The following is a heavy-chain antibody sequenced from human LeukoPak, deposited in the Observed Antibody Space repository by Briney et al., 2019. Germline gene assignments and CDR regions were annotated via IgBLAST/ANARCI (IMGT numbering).Heavy chain of an antibody. CDR1: GYTFTSYD. J-gene: IGHJ4*02. CDR2: MNPNTGYA. CDR3: ASSAY. Sequence: ASVKVSCKASGYTFTSYDINWVRQATGQGLYWMGWMNPNTGYAVYAQKFQGRITMTRNTSTSTAYMELSSLTSEDTAVYYCASSAYWGQGTLVTVSS. V-gene: IGHV1-8*01.